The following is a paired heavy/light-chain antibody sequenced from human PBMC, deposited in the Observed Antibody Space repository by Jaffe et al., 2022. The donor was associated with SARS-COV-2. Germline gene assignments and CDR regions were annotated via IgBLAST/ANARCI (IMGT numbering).Heavy chain of an antibody. Sequence: QVQLVQSGPEVKKPGASVKVSCKASGYSFTSYGISWVRQAPGQGLEWMGWISPYNGNTDYAQNVQGRVTMTTDTSTNTAYMEMRSLISEDTAVYYCARDDGAYVSKDYWGQGTLVTVSS. CDR3: ARDDGAYVSKDY. CDR2: ISPYNGNT. J-gene: IGHJ4*02. D-gene: IGHD4-17*01. CDR1: GYSFTSYG. V-gene: IGHV1-18*01.
Light chain of an antibody. CDR2: KAS. J-gene: IGKJ1*01. V-gene: IGKV1-5*03. Sequence: DIQMTQSPSTLSASIGDRVTITCRASQSISSWLAWYQQKPGKAPKLLIYKASSLERGVPSRFSGSGSGTEFTLTISSLQPDDFATYYCQQYGSSSQTFGPGTKVDIK. CDR3: QQYGSSSQT. CDR1: QSISSW.